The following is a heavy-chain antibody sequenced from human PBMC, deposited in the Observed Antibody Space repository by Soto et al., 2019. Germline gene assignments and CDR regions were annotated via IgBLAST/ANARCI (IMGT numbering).Heavy chain of an antibody. V-gene: IGHV4-34*01. CDR1: GGSFSGYY. CDR3: ARRGRGYSGYDYYYYYGMDV. D-gene: IGHD5-12*01. CDR2: INHSGST. Sequence: LSLTCAVYGGSFSGYYWSWIRQPPGKGLEWIGEINHSGSTNYNPSLKSRVTISVDTSKNQFSLKLSSVTAADTAVYYCARRGRGYSGYDYYYYYGMDVWGQGTTVTVSS. J-gene: IGHJ6*02.